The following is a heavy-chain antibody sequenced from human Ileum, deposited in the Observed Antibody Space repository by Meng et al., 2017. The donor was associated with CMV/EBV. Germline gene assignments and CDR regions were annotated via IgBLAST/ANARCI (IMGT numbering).Heavy chain of an antibody. CDR1: GFKFDDYT. Sequence: GGSLRLSCAASGFKFDDYTMFWVRQAPGKGLQWVSLINWDGASTYYADSVKGRFTISRDNSKNFLYLEMNSLTREDTGFYYCAKDASTTRHLVRGIYFEHWGQGTLVTVSS. D-gene: IGHD3-10*01. CDR2: INWDGAST. J-gene: IGHJ4*02. V-gene: IGHV3-43*01. CDR3: AKDASTTRHLVRGIYFEH.